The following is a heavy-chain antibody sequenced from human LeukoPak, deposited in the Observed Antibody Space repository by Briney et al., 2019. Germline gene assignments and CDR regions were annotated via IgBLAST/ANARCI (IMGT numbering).Heavy chain of an antibody. CDR3: ARGYPYGYYYYYGMGV. D-gene: IGHD4-17*01. V-gene: IGHV4-31*03. CDR1: GGSISSGGYY. Sequence: SETLSLTCTVSGGSISSGGYYWIWIRQHPGTGLEWIGYIFYSGSTYYNPSLKSRVTISVDTSKNQFSLRLSSVTAADTAVYYCARGYPYGYYYYYGMGVWGKGTTVTVSS. CDR2: IFYSGST. J-gene: IGHJ6*04.